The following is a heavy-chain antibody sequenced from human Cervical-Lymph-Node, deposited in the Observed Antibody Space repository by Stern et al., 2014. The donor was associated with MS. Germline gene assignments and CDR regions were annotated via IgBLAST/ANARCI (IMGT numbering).Heavy chain of an antibody. J-gene: IGHJ4*02. CDR1: GYIFTTYY. CDR3: ARDRASAWYALDF. CDR2: INPNTGDT. V-gene: IGHV1-2*02. Sequence: QVQLVQSGAEVTKPGASVKVSCRPSGYIFTTYYIHWVRQAPGQGLEWMGWINPNTGDTNYAQNFQGRVTMTRDTSLKTVYMEFSKLRSDDSALYFCARDRASAWYALDFWGQGTLVTVSS. D-gene: IGHD6-19*01.